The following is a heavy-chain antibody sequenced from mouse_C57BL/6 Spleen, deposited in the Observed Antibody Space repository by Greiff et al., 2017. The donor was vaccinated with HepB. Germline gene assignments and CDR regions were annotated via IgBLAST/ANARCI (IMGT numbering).Heavy chain of an antibody. D-gene: IGHD1-1*01. CDR2: ISDGVSYT. CDR1: GFTFSSYA. CDR3: AGDHYYGSSFFDY. J-gene: IGHJ2*01. Sequence: EVKVVDSGGGLVKPGGSLKLSCAASGFTFSSYAMSWVRQTPEKRLEWVATISDGVSYTYYPDNVKGRFTISRDNANNNLYLQMLRLMSEDTAMYYCAGDHYYGSSFFDYWGQGTTLTVSS. V-gene: IGHV5-4*01.